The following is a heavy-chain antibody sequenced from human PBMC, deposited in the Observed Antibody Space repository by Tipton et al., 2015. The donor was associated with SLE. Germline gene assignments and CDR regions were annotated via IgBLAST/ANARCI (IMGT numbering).Heavy chain of an antibody. CDR2: ISYDGSDK. J-gene: IGHJ5*02. V-gene: IGHV3-30*14. CDR1: GFTFRSYA. Sequence: SLRLSCAASGFTFRSYAMHWVRQVPGKGLEWVAVISYDGSDKYYADSVKGRFTISRDNSKNTLYLQMNSLRAEDTAVYYCASDLGVNWFDPWGQGTLVTVSS. CDR3: ASDLGVNWFDP.